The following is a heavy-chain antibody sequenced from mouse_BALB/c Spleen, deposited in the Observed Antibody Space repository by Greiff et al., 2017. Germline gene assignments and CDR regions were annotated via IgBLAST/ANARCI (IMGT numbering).Heavy chain of an antibody. D-gene: IGHD3-1*01. CDR3: ARPLHLGYYAMDY. J-gene: IGHJ4*01. V-gene: IGHV4-1*02. CDR1: GFDFTRYW. CDR2: INPDSSTI. Sequence: DVKLQESGGGLVQPGGSLKLSCAASGFDFTRYWMSWVRQAPGKGLEWIGEINPDSSTINYTPSLKDRFVISRDNAKNTLYLQMSKVRSEDTALYFCARPLHLGYYAMDYWGQGTSVTVSS.